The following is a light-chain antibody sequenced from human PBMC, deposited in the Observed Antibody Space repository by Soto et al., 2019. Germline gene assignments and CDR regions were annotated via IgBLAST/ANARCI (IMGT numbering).Light chain of an antibody. CDR2: SAS. V-gene: IGKV1-5*03. CDR1: QSISSW. J-gene: IGKJ4*01. Sequence: DIQMTQCPSTLSASVGDRVTITCRASQSISSWLAWYQQKPGKAPNLLIFSASGLERGVPSRFSGSGSGTEFTLTISSLQPDDFATYYCQEYNGNSGLTFGGGTKVEIK. CDR3: QEYNGNSGLT.